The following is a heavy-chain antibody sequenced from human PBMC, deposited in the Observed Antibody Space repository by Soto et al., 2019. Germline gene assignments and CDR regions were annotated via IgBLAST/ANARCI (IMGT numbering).Heavy chain of an antibody. D-gene: IGHD1-1*01. V-gene: IGHV3-23*01. CDR3: ARWNGYGDS. Sequence: EVQLLESGGGLAQPGGSLRLSCAASGFSISTYGVTWVRQAPGKGLEWVSGFSGSSGNTYYADSVKGRFTISRDNSKNTIYLQMTSLRAEDTVVYYCARWNGYGDSWGQGTLVTVSS. CDR2: FSGSSGNT. J-gene: IGHJ4*02. CDR1: GFSISTYG.